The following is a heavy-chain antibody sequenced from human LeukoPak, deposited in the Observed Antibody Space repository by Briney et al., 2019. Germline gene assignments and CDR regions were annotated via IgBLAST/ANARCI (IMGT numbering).Heavy chain of an antibody. CDR3: ARGLSNYFDY. CDR1: GGSISSSSYY. D-gene: IGHD4-11*01. V-gene: IGHV4-39*07. CDR2: IYYSGST. J-gene: IGHJ4*02. Sequence: SETLSLTCTVSGGSISSSSYYWGWIRQPPGKGLEWIGSIYYSGSTYYNPSLKSRVTISVDTSKNQFSLKLSSVTAADTAVYYCARGLSNYFDYWGQGTLVTVSS.